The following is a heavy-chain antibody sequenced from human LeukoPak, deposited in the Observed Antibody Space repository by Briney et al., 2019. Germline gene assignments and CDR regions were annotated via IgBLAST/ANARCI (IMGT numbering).Heavy chain of an antibody. CDR3: ARDVWGRAFDI. V-gene: IGHV4-39*07. D-gene: IGHD3-16*01. CDR1: GGSISSSSYY. J-gene: IGHJ3*02. Sequence: SETLSLTCTVSGGSISSSSYYWGWIRQPPGKGLEWIGSIYYSGSTYYNPSLKSRVTISVDTSKNQFSLKLSSVTAADTAVYYCARDVWGRAFDIWGQGTMVTVSS. CDR2: IYYSGST.